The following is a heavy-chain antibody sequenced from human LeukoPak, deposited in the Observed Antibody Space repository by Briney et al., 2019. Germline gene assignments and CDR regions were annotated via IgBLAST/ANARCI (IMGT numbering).Heavy chain of an antibody. Sequence: PGGSLRLSCRDSFEWMSWVRQAPGKGLEWVATINHDGRETYYVDSVRGRFTIFRDNAENSMCLQMTSLRAEDTAVYFCVRGDLDHWGQGTLITVSS. J-gene: IGHJ4*02. V-gene: IGHV3-7*03. CDR2: INHDGRET. CDR3: VRGDLDH. CDR1: FEW. D-gene: IGHD1-1*01.